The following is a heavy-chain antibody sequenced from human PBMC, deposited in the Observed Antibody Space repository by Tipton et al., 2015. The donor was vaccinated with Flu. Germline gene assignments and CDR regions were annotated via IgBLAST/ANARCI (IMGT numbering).Heavy chain of an antibody. CDR1: GYSISSGYY. CDR2: ISHSGNT. CDR3: ARSTYYYGSGSSDY. V-gene: IGHV4-38-2*02. Sequence: TLSLTRTVSGYSISSGYYWGWIRQPPGKGLEWIGSISHSGNTYYNPSLKSRVTMSVDTSKNQFSLKLNSVTAADTAVHYCARSTYYYGSGSSDYWGQGSLVTVSS. J-gene: IGHJ4*02. D-gene: IGHD3-10*01.